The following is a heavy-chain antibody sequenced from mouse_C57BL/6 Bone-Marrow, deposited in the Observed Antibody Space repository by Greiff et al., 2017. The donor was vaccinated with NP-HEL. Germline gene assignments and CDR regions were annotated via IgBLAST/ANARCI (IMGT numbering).Heavy chain of an antibody. Sequence: QLQQSGPGLVKPSQSLSLTCSVTGYSITSGYYWNWIRQFPGNKLEWMGYISYDGSNNYNPSLKNRISITRDTSKNQFFLKLNSVTTEDTATYYCARSTVVVPFDYWGQGTTLTVSS. CDR1: GYSITSGYY. CDR2: ISYDGSN. V-gene: IGHV3-6*01. J-gene: IGHJ2*01. CDR3: ARSTVVVPFDY. D-gene: IGHD1-1*01.